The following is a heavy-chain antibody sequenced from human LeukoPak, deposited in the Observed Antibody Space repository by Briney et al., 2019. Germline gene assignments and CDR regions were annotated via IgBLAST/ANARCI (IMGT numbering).Heavy chain of an antibody. CDR2: ISDGGGST. CDR3: ARDLAVAGTGYYYYYGMDV. D-gene: IGHD6-19*01. Sequence: AGGSLRLSCAASGFTFNNYGMSWVRQAPGKGLEWVSAISDGGGSTYYADSVKGRFTISRDNSKNTLYLQMNSLRAEDTAVYYCARDLAVAGTGYYYYYGMDVWGQGTTVTVSS. CDR1: GFTFNNYG. J-gene: IGHJ6*02. V-gene: IGHV3-23*01.